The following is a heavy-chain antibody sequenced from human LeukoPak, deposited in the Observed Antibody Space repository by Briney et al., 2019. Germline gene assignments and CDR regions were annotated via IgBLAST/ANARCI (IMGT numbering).Heavy chain of an antibody. CDR1: GGSISNYY. V-gene: IGHV4-59*01. Sequence: PSETLSLTCTVSGGSISNYYWSWLRQPPGKGLEWIGYIHYSGSTNCNPALKSRVTISVDTSKNQFSLKLSSVTAADTAVYYCARDKGEYYDSSGYLDYWGQGTLVTVSS. CDR3: ARDKGEYYDSSGYLDY. CDR2: IHYSGST. D-gene: IGHD3-22*01. J-gene: IGHJ4*02.